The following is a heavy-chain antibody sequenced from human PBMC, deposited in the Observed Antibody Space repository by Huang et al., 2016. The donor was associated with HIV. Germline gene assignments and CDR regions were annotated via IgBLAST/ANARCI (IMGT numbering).Heavy chain of an antibody. CDR3: ARENEFCGSTNCHHYYYGLDV. D-gene: IGHD2-2*01. Sequence: QVQLQESGPGLVKPSETLSLTCTVSGGSISTYYWSWIRQSAGKGLEWIGRFYTSGNTNYNPTLRSRVTMSVETSKNQFSLRLTSVTAADTAVYYCARENEFCGSTNCHHYYYGLDVWGQGTTVTVSS. J-gene: IGHJ6*02. CDR2: FYTSGNT. V-gene: IGHV4-4*07. CDR1: GGSISTYY.